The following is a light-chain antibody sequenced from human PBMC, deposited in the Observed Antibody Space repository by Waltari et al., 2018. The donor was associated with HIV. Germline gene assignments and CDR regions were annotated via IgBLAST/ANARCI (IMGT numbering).Light chain of an antibody. CDR1: SSDVGGYNY. V-gene: IGLV2-11*01. CDR3: CSYADNYPVV. CDR2: DVN. J-gene: IGLJ2*01. Sequence: QSALTPPRSVSGSPGQSVTLYCTGTSSDVGGYNYVSWYQHHPGKAPKFMIYDVNKRPSGVPDRFSGSKSGNTASLTISGLQAEDEADYYCCSYADNYPVVFGGGTKLTVL.